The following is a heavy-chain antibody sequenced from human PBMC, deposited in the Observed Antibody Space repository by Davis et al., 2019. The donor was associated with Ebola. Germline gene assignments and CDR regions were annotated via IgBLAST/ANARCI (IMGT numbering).Heavy chain of an antibody. V-gene: IGHV1-2*02. J-gene: IGHJ5*02. Sequence: ASVKVSCKASGYTFTGYYMHWVRQAPGQGLEWMGWINPNSDGTNYAQKFQGRVTMTRDTSISTAYMELSRLRSDDTAVYYCASQTLGYCSGGSCGNWFDPWGQGTLVTVSS. CDR1: GYTFTGYY. CDR3: ASQTLGYCSGGSCGNWFDP. CDR2: INPNSDGT. D-gene: IGHD2-15*01.